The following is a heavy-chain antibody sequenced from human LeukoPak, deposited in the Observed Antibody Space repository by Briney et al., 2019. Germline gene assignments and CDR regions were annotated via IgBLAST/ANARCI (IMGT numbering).Heavy chain of an antibody. D-gene: IGHD6-19*01. V-gene: IGHV3-7*01. Sequence: PGGSLRLSCAASGFTFSSYWMSWVRQAPGKGLEWVANIKQDGSEKYYVDSVKGRFTISRDNAKNSLYLQMNSLRAEDTAVYYCARTRYSSGWSPFDYWGQGTLVTVSS. CDR2: IKQDGSEK. CDR3: ARTRYSSGWSPFDY. J-gene: IGHJ4*02. CDR1: GFTFSSYW.